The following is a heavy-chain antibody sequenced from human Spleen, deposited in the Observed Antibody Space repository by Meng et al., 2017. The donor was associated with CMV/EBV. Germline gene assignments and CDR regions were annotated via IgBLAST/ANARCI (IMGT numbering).Heavy chain of an antibody. Sequence: CAVSGFNFSSYAMSWVRQAPGRGLEWVSTIGGSGDNTYYTDSVYGRFTISRDNSRNTLFLQMSSLRGEDTAVYYCARVFSTGYHYFDYWGQGTLVTVSS. J-gene: IGHJ4*02. CDR2: IGGSGDNT. V-gene: IGHV3-23*01. CDR3: ARVFSTGYHYFDY. D-gene: IGHD6-19*01. CDR1: GFNFSSYA.